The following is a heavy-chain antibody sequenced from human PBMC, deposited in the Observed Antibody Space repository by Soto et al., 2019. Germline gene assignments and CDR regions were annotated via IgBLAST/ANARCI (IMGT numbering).Heavy chain of an antibody. CDR1: GYTFSNFG. J-gene: IGHJ4*02. CDR2: ISPYNGHT. V-gene: IGHV1-18*01. Sequence: QVPLVQSGGEVKKPGASVKVSCKASGYTFSNFGLSWVRQAPGQGLELMGWISPYNGHTNYAQKLQGRLTMTTDTSTSTAYMELRSLRSDDTAVYYCARDRLGVSVTGGGFDSWGQGTLVTVSS. CDR3: ARDRLGVSVTGGGFDS. D-gene: IGHD2-8*01.